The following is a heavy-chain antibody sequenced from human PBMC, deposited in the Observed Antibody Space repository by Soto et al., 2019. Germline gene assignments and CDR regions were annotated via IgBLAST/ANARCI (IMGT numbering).Heavy chain of an antibody. Sequence: QVQLQESGPGLVKPSQTLSLTCTVSGGSISRGGYFWSWIRQHPGKGLEWIGYIYHTGSTYYNPSLKSRVTISVDTSKNQFSLRLTSVTAADTAVYYCARRRIPAAGSSWGQGTLGTVSS. CDR3: ARRRIPAAGSS. D-gene: IGHD6-13*01. J-gene: IGHJ4*02. CDR1: GGSISRGGYF. V-gene: IGHV4-31*03. CDR2: IYHTGST.